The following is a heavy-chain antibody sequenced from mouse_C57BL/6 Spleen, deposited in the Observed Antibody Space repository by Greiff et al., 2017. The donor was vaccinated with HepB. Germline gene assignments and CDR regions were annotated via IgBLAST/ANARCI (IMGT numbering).Heavy chain of an antibody. Sequence: SGAELVRPGASVTLSCKASGYTFTDYEMHWVKQTPVHGLEWIGAIDPETGGTAYNQKFKGKAILTADKSSSTAYMELRSLTSEDSAVYYCTSYGSSYAMDYWGQGTSVTVSS. J-gene: IGHJ4*01. D-gene: IGHD1-1*01. CDR3: TSYGSSYAMDY. V-gene: IGHV1-15*01. CDR2: IDPETGGT. CDR1: GYTFTDYE.